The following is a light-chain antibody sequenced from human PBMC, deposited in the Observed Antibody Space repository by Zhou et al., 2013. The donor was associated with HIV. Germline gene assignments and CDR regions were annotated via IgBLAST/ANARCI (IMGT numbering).Light chain of an antibody. Sequence: DIQMTQSPSSLSASIGDRVTMTCRASQSISNYLNWYQQKPGEAPKVLIYGASSLQSGVPSRFSGSGSATEFTLTISSLQPEDFATYYCQQTFTTPRTFGGGTKVEIK. V-gene: IGKV1-39*01. J-gene: IGKJ4*01. CDR3: QQTFTTPRT. CDR2: GAS. CDR1: QSISNY.